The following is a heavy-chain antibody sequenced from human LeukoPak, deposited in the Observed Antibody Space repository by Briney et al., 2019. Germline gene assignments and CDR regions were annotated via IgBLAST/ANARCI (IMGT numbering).Heavy chain of an antibody. CDR1: GFTFSSYS. D-gene: IGHD1-26*01. CDR2: ISSSSSTI. Sequence: GGSLRLSCAASGFTFSSYSMNWVRQAPGKGLEWVSYISSSSSTIYYADSVKGRFTISRDNAKNSLYLQMNSLRAEDTAVYYCARSSQWELPSARFDPWGQGTLVTVSS. CDR3: ARSSQWELPSARFDP. J-gene: IGHJ5*02. V-gene: IGHV3-48*04.